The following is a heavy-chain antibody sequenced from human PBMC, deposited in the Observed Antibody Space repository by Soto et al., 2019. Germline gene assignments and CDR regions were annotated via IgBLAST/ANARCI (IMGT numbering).Heavy chain of an antibody. J-gene: IGHJ4*02. CDR2: IYYSGST. CDR1: GGSISSSSYY. V-gene: IGHV4-39*01. CDR3: ARHEGGLSILDLLGFDY. Sequence: QLQLQESGPGLVKPSETLSLTCTVSGGSISSSSYYWGWIRQPPGKGLEWIGSIYYSGSTYYNPSLKSRVTISVDTSKNQFSLKLSSVTAADTAVYYCARHEGGLSILDLLGFDYWGQGTLVTVSS. D-gene: IGHD3-16*02.